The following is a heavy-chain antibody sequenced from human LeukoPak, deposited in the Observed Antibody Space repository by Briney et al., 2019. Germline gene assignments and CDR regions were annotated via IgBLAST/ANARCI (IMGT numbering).Heavy chain of an antibody. J-gene: IGHJ4*02. CDR1: GITFNTYG. CDR3: AIVVVSLWHFEY. V-gene: IGHV4-34*08. CDR2: INYSEST. D-gene: IGHD2-15*01. Sequence: GSLRLSCVASGITFNTYGMSWIRQSPGKGLEWIGEINYSESTKYNPSLKSRAIISIDTPKNQFSLKLNSVTAADTGFYYCAIVVVSLWHFEYWGQGNLVTVSS.